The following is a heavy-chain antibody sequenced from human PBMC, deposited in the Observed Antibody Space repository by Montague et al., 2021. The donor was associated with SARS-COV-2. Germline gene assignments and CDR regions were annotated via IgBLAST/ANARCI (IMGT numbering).Heavy chain of an antibody. CDR1: DESFSDYS. D-gene: IGHD3-22*01. V-gene: IGHV4-34*01. CDR2: INHRGST. J-gene: IGHJ4*02. Sequence: SETLSLTCAVYDESFSDYSWTWIRQPPGKGLEWIGEINHRGSTNYNPSLKSRVTISVDTSKNQFSLKMTSVTAADTAVYYCASGRQHINMVVVVVTGGEYYFDFWGQGTLVAVSS. CDR3: ASGRQHINMVVVVVTGGEYYFDF.